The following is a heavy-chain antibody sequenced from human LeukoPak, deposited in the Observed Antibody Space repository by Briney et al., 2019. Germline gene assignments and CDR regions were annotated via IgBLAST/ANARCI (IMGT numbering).Heavy chain of an antibody. CDR1: AFTFSSYG. CDR2: ISYDGSNK. Sequence: GGSLRLSCAASAFTFSSYGMHWVRQAPGKGLEWVAVISYDGSNKYYADSVKGRFTISRDNSKNTLYLQMNSLRAEDTAVYYCAKAHWIQLWLPGYWGQGTLVTVSS. CDR3: AKAHWIQLWLPGY. V-gene: IGHV3-30*18. D-gene: IGHD5-18*01. J-gene: IGHJ4*02.